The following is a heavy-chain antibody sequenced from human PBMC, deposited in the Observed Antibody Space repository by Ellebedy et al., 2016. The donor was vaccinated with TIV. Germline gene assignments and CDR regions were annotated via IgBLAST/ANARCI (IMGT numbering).Heavy chain of an antibody. CDR1: GYTFTSYG. V-gene: IGHV1-18*01. CDR2: ISAYNGNT. CDR3: ARDLGRTGTGILKDYYYYYGMDV. Sequence: AASVKVSCKASGYTFTSYGISWVRQAPGQGLEWMGWISAYNGNTNYAQKLQGRVTMTTDTSTSTAYMELRSLRSDDTAVYYCARDLGRTGTGILKDYYYYYGMDVWGQGTTVTVSS. D-gene: IGHD1-1*01. J-gene: IGHJ6*02.